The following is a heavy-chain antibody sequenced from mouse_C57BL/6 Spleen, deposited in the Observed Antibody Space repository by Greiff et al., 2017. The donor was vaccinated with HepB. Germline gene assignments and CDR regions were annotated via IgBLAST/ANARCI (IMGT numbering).Heavy chain of an antibody. CDR1: GFTFSSYG. D-gene: IGHD4-1*01. CDR3: ARHSAANWEGFDY. Sequence: DVMLVESGGDLVKPGGSLKLSCAASGFTFSSYGMSWVRQTPDKRLEWVATISSGGSYTYYPDSVKGRFTISRDNAKNTLYLQMSSLKSEDTAMYYCARHSAANWEGFDYWGQGTTLTVSS. CDR2: ISSGGSYT. J-gene: IGHJ2*01. V-gene: IGHV5-6*02.